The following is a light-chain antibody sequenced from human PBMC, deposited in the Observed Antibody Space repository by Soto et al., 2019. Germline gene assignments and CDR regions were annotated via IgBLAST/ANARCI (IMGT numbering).Light chain of an antibody. CDR3: QSYDSSLSGYV. CDR2: GNS. Sequence: QSVLTQPPSVSGAPGQRVTISCTGSSSNIGAGYDVHWYQQLPGTAPKLLIYGNSNRPSGVPDRFSGSKSGTSASLAITGLQVEDEADYYCQSYDSSLSGYVFGTGTKVT. V-gene: IGLV1-40*01. CDR1: SSNIGAGYD. J-gene: IGLJ1*01.